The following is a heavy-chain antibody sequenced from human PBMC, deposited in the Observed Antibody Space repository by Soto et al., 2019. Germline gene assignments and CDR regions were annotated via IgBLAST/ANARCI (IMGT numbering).Heavy chain of an antibody. CDR3: AKEDLYYDFQGAQNWFDP. CDR2: ISGSGGST. D-gene: IGHD3-3*01. V-gene: IGHV3-23*01. J-gene: IGHJ5*02. Sequence: PGGSLSLSCAASGFTFSSYAMSWVRQAPGKGLEWVSAISGSGGSTYYADSVKGRFTISRDNSKNTLYLQMNSLRAEDTAVYYCAKEDLYYDFQGAQNWFDPWGQGTLVTVSS. CDR1: GFTFSSYA.